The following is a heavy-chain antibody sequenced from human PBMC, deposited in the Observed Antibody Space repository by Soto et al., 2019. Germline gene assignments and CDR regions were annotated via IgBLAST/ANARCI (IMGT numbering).Heavy chain of an antibody. Sequence: QVQLVQSGAEVKKPGASVKVSCKASGYTFTSYGISWVRQAPGQGLEWMGWISAYNGNTNSSHKLQVRVTMTTDTSTSTAHMELRRLRPDDTAVYYWARELIYGSGSYYWGQGTLVTVSA. V-gene: IGHV1-18*01. CDR3: ARELIYGSGSYY. CDR2: ISAYNGNT. J-gene: IGHJ4*02. CDR1: GYTFTSYG. D-gene: IGHD3-10*01.